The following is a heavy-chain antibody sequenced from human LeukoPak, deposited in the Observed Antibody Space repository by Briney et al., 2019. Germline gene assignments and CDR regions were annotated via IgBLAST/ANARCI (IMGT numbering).Heavy chain of an antibody. CDR2: ISAYNGNT. D-gene: IGHD6-6*01. V-gene: IGHV1-18*01. CDR1: GYTFTSYG. J-gene: IGHJ6*03. Sequence: GASVKVSCKASGYTFTSYGISWVRQAPGQGLEWMGWISAYNGNTNYAQKLQGRVTMTTDTSTSTAYMELRSLRSDDTAVYYCAREYSRSSRLDPYYMDVWGKGTTATVSS. CDR3: AREYSRSSRLDPYYMDV.